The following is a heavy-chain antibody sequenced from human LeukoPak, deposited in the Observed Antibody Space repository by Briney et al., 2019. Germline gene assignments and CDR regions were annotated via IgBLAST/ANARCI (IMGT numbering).Heavy chain of an antibody. V-gene: IGHV1-69*05. Sequence: SVKVSCKASGGTFSSYAISWVRQAPGQGLEWMGRIIPIFGTANYAQKFQGRVTITTDESTSTAYMELSSLRSEDTAVYYCARVGGIVGATSLFDYWGQGTLVTVSS. D-gene: IGHD1-26*01. CDR1: GGTFSSYA. CDR3: ARVGGIVGATSLFDY. CDR2: IIPIFGTA. J-gene: IGHJ4*02.